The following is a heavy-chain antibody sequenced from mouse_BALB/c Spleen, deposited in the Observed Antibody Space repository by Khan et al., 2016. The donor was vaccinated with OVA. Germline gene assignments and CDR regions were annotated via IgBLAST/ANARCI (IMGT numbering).Heavy chain of an antibody. J-gene: IGHJ4*01. Sequence: VELVESGPGLVAPSQSLSITCSVSGFSLSRYNIHWVRQPPGKGLEWLGMIWGGGGTDYNSTLKSRLSISKDNSESQVFLKMNSLQTDDTAMYYWARAYYRYDGYYAMDYWGQGTSVTVSS. CDR3: ARAYYRYDGYYAMDY. CDR1: GFSLSRYN. V-gene: IGHV2-6-4*01. CDR2: IWGGGGT. D-gene: IGHD2-14*01.